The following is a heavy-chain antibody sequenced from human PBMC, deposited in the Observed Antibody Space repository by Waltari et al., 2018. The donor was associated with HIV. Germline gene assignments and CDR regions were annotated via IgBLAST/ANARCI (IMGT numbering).Heavy chain of an antibody. Sequence: VYLLESGGTLVQPGGSLRLSCTTSGFMFSSYVMSWVRQAPGKGLEWIGSIHQTGATNYNPSLKSRTTISVDTFKNQFFLRLSSVTATDTAVYYCARGGGGVVAGKFDFWGQGTLVTVSS. CDR3: ARGGGGVVAGKFDF. V-gene: IGHV4-38-2*02. CDR2: IHQTGAT. D-gene: IGHD6-19*01. J-gene: IGHJ4*02. CDR1: GFMFSSYV.